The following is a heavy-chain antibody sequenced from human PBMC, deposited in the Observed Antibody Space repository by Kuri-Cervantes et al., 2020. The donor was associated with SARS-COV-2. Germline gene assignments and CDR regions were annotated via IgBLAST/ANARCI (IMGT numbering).Heavy chain of an antibody. CDR3: GRGYCSNGVCLDS. V-gene: IGHV7-4-1*02. Sequence: ASVKVSCKTSGYTFTNYAMNWVRQAPGQGLEWLGWVDTNTFIATYAQGFTGRFVFSLGTSVSTAYLQISSLKAEDTAVYYCGRGYCSNGVCLDSWGQGTLVTVSS. J-gene: IGHJ5*01. CDR1: GYTFTNYA. CDR2: VDTNTFIA. D-gene: IGHD2-8*01.